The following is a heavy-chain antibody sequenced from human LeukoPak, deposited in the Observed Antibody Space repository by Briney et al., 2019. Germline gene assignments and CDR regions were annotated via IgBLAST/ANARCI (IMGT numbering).Heavy chain of an antibody. V-gene: IGHV4-30-2*01. CDR1: GGSISSGGYS. CDR2: IYHSGST. J-gene: IGHJ4*02. Sequence: SGTLSLTCAVSGGSISSGGYSWSWIRQPPGKGLEWIGYIYHSGSTYYNPSLKSRVTISVDRSKNQFSLKLSSVTAADTAVYYCARVGDFWSGYSFDYWGQGTLVTVSS. CDR3: ARVGDFWSGYSFDY. D-gene: IGHD3-3*01.